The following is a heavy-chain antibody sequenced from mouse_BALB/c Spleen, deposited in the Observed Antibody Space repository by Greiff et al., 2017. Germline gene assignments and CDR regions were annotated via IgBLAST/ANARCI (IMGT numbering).Heavy chain of an antibody. CDR3: ARGNYRYSWYAY. Sequence: EVQLQQSGPGLVKPSQSLSLTCTVTGYSITSDYAWYWIRQFPGNKLEWMGYISYSGSTSYNPSLKSRISITRDTSKNQFFLQLNSVTTEDTATYDCARGNYRYSWYAYWGQGTLVTVSA. V-gene: IGHV3-2*02. CDR1: GYSITSDYA. D-gene: IGHD2-14*01. CDR2: ISYSGST. J-gene: IGHJ3*01.